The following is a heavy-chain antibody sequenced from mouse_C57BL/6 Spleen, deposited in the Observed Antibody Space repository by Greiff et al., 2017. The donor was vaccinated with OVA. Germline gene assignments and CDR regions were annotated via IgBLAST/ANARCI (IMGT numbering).Heavy chain of an antibody. CDR1: GYTFTSYW. CDR3: ARSSGPYYAMDY. J-gene: IGHJ4*01. V-gene: IGHV1-53*01. D-gene: IGHD3-2*02. CDR2: INPSNGGT. Sequence: QVQLKQPGTELVKPGASVKLSCKASGYTFTSYWMHWVKQRPGQGLEWIGNINPSNGGTNYNEKFKSKATLTVDKSSSTAYMQLSSLTSEDSAVYYCARSSGPYYAMDYWGQGTSVTVSS.